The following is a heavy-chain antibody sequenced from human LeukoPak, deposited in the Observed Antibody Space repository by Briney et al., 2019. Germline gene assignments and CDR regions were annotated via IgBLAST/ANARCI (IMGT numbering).Heavy chain of an antibody. J-gene: IGHJ6*02. V-gene: IGHV3-21*01. CDR1: GFTFSSYS. Sequence: GGSLRLSCAASGFTFSSYSMNWVRQAPGKGLEWVSSISSSSGYIYYADSVKGRFTISRDNAKNSLYLQMNSLRAEDTAVYYCARDGVYSYGPYYYYGMDVWGQGTTVTVSS. CDR2: ISSSSGYI. CDR3: ARDGVYSYGPYYYYGMDV. D-gene: IGHD5-18*01.